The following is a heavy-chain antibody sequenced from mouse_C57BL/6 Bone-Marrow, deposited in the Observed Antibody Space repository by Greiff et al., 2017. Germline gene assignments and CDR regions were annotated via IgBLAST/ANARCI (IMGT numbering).Heavy chain of an antibody. CDR1: GYTFTSYW. V-gene: IGHV1-55*01. D-gene: IGHD2-5*01. J-gene: IGHJ3*01. Sequence: VQLQQSGAELVKPGASVKMSCKASGYTFTSYWITWVKQRPGQGLEWIGDIYPGSGSTNYNEKFKSKATLTVDTSSSTAYMQLSSLTSEDSAVYYCASYYSNSAWFAYWGQGTLVTVSA. CDR2: IYPGSGST. CDR3: ASYYSNSAWFAY.